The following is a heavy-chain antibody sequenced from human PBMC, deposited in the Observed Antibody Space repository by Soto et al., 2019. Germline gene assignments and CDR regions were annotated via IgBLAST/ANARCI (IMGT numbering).Heavy chain of an antibody. CDR1: GGSISSYY. Sequence: PSETLSLTCTVSGGSISSYYWSWIRQPPGKGLEWIGYIYYSGSTYYNPSLKSRVTISVDTSKNQFSLKLSSVTAADTAVYYCARVYYYGSGNFDYWGQGTLVTVSS. V-gene: IGHV4-59*12. CDR3: ARVYYYGSGNFDY. D-gene: IGHD3-10*01. J-gene: IGHJ4*02. CDR2: IYYSGST.